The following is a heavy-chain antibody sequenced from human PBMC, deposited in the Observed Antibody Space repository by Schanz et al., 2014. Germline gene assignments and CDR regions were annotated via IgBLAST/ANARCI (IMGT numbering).Heavy chain of an antibody. CDR3: ARELRLEYYFDY. D-gene: IGHD4-17*01. J-gene: IGHJ4*02. CDR1: GYTFTGYS. V-gene: IGHV1-2*02. Sequence: QVQLVQSGAEVKKPGASVRVSCKASGYTFTGYSMNWVRQAPGQGLEWMGWINPNSGGTDYAQKFQGRVTMTRDTSISTAYMVLSRLRSDDTAVYYCARELRLEYYFDYGGQGTQVTVSS. CDR2: INPNSGGT.